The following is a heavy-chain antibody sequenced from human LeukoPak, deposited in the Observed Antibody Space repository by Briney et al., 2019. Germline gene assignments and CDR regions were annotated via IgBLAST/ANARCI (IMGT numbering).Heavy chain of an antibody. Sequence: GGSLRLSCATSGFSFTDYPMNWVRQAPGKGLVWVSRIISDGSNTSYADSVKGRFTISRDNAKNTLYLQMNSLRAEDTAVYYCARDLQTGLAFDAWGQGTVVAVSS. D-gene: IGHD7-27*01. CDR1: GFSFTDYP. CDR3: ARDLQTGLAFDA. V-gene: IGHV3-74*01. CDR2: IISDGSNT. J-gene: IGHJ3*01.